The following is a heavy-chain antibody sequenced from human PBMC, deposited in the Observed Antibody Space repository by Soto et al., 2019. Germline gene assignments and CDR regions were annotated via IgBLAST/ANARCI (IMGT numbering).Heavy chain of an antibody. Sequence: QVQLQESGPGLVKASQTLCLTCTLSGASVSSAEHYWSWIRQPPGKGLEWIGYTYYSGGSYYNASLQRRVSISVDTSQNQFSLKLPSVTAADTAVSYCARLSGYDPAGAADKWGPGILVSVSS. CDR1: GASVSSAEHY. J-gene: IGHJ4*02. D-gene: IGHD5-12*01. CDR2: TYYSGGS. CDR3: ARLSGYDPAGAADK. V-gene: IGHV4-30-4*01.